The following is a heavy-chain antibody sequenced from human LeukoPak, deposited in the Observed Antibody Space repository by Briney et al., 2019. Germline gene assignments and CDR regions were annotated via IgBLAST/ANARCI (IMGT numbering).Heavy chain of an antibody. V-gene: IGHV3-21*01. D-gene: IGHD2/OR15-2a*01. J-gene: IGHJ4*02. CDR1: GFTFSSYW. Sequence: GGSLRLSCAASGFTFSSYWMHWVRQAPGKGLEWVSCITTSSSYIYDADSVKGRFTISRDNAKNSLYLQMNSLRAEDTAVYYCARQEYSTFDYWGQGTLVTVSS. CDR3: ARQEYSTFDY. CDR2: ITTSSSYI.